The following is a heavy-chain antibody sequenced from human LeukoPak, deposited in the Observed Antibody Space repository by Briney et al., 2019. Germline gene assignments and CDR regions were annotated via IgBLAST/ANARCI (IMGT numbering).Heavy chain of an antibody. CDR1: GFTFSSYG. D-gene: IGHD3-10*01. CDR2: ISGSGGST. V-gene: IGHV3-23*01. CDR3: AKDRGLLWFGELSSATGDY. Sequence: GGSLRLSCAASGFTFSSYGMSWVRQAPGKGLEWVSAISGSGGSTYYADSVKGRFTISRDNSKNTLYLQMNSLRAEDTAVYYCAKDRGLLWFGELSSATGDYWGQGTLVTVSS. J-gene: IGHJ4*02.